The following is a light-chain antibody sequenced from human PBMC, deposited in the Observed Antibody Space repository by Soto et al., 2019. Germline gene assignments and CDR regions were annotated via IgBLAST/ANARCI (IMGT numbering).Light chain of an antibody. Sequence: DIVLTQSPGTLSLSPGERATLSCRASQSVSSNSLAWYQQKPGQAPRLLIYGASSRATGIPDRFGGSGSGTAFTLTISRLEPEDFAVYYCQQYGIPPRTCGQGTKVEIK. CDR1: QSVSSNS. CDR3: QQYGIPPRT. V-gene: IGKV3-20*01. CDR2: GAS. J-gene: IGKJ1*01.